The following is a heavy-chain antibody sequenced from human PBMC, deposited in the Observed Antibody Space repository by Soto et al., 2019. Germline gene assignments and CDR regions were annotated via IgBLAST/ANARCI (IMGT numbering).Heavy chain of an antibody. V-gene: IGHV3-30-3*01. CDR1: GFTFSSYA. Sequence: QVQLVESGGGVVQPGRSLRLSCAASGFTFSSYAMHWVRQAPGKGLEWVAVISYDGSNKYYADSVKGRFTISRDNSKNTLYLQMNSLRAEDTAVYYCASVGVVDYWGQGTLVTVSS. CDR2: ISYDGSNK. D-gene: IGHD3-16*01. J-gene: IGHJ4*02. CDR3: ASVGVVDY.